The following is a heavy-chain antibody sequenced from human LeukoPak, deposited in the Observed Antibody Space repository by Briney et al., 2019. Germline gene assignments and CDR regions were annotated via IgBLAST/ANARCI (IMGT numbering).Heavy chain of an antibody. Sequence: PSETLSLTCTVSGGSISSYYWSWIRQPAGKGLEWIGRIYTSGSTNYNPSLKSRVTMSVDTSKNQFSLKLSSVTAADTAVYYCARKGLYGDSSYAFDIWGQGTMVTVSS. CDR2: IYTSGST. CDR3: ARKGLYGDSSYAFDI. V-gene: IGHV4-4*07. D-gene: IGHD4-17*01. CDR1: GGSISSYY. J-gene: IGHJ3*02.